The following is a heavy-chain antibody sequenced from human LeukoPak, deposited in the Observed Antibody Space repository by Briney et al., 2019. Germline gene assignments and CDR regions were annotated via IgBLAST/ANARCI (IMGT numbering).Heavy chain of an antibody. CDR1: GDSVSSNSGA. Sequence: SQTLSLTCAISGDSVSSNSGAWNWIRQSPSRGLEWLGRTYYRTKWFNDYAVSLKSRIIIKPDTSKNQFSLQLNSVTPEDTAVYYCARLVAGIMTWGQGALVTVSS. CDR2: TYYRTKWFN. V-gene: IGHV6-1*01. D-gene: IGHD2-21*01. CDR3: ARLVAGIMT. J-gene: IGHJ5*02.